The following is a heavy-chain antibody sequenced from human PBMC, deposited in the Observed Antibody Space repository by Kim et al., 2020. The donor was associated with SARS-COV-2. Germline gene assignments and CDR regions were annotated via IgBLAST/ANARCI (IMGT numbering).Heavy chain of an antibody. CDR2: IKRDGSET. CDR1: GFTFSNYW. J-gene: IGHJ4*02. D-gene: IGHD5-18*01. Sequence: GGSLRLSCAASGFTFSNYWMRWVRQAPGKGLVWVSRIKRDGSETAYADSVKGRFSISRDNAKNTLHLRMNSLRAEDTAVYYCARYSLLGGYIYDLGQGTLVTLSS. V-gene: IGHV3-74*01. CDR3: ARYSLLGGYIYD.